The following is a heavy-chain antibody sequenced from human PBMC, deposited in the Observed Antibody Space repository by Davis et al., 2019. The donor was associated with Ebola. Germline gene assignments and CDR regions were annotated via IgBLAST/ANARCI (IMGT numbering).Heavy chain of an antibody. CDR1: GFTFSNYD. Sequence: GGSLRLSCAASGFTFSNYDMHWVRQASGKGLEWVGRIRSKANSYATAYAASVKGRFTISRDDSKNTAYLQMNSLKTEDTAVYYCTLSSQLVDYWGQGTLVTVSS. CDR3: TLSSQLVDY. D-gene: IGHD3-16*02. V-gene: IGHV3-73*01. CDR2: IRSKANSYAT. J-gene: IGHJ4*02.